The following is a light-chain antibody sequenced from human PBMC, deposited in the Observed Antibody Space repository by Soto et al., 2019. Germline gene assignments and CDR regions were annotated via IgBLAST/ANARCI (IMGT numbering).Light chain of an antibody. V-gene: IGKV1-39*01. Sequence: DIQMTQSPSSLSASVGDRVTITCRASQSISTSLNWYQQKPGKAPDLLIYAASNLQSGVPSRFSGSGSGTDFTLTISSLQPDDYATYYCQQSYSSPHMYTFGQGTKLEIK. J-gene: IGKJ2*01. CDR1: QSISTS. CDR3: QQSYSSPHMYT. CDR2: AAS.